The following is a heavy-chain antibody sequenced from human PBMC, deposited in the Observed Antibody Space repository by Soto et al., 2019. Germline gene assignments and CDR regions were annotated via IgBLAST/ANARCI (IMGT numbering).Heavy chain of an antibody. J-gene: IGHJ4*02. Sequence: QLQLQESGPGLVKPSETLSLTCTVSGGSISSSSYYWGWIRQPPGKGLEWIGSIYYSGSTYYNPSRKRRVTIPVHTSKTQFPLQVSSGTAADTAVYYCARHAVLNIGFTDYWVQGTLVTVSS. D-gene: IGHD5-12*01. V-gene: IGHV4-39*01. CDR3: ARHAVLNIGFTDY. CDR2: IYYSGST. CDR1: GGSISSSSYY.